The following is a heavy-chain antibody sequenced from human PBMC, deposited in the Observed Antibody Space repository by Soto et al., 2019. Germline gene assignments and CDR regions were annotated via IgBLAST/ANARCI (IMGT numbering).Heavy chain of an antibody. Sequence: SVKVSCKASGGTFSSYAISWVRQAPGQGLEWMGGIIPIFGTANYAQKFQGRVTITADESTSTAYMELSSLRPEDTAVYYCARDTPRYSYGFPGDYYYGMDVWGQGTTVTVSS. J-gene: IGHJ6*02. CDR3: ARDTPRYSYGFPGDYYYGMDV. CDR1: GGTFSSYA. V-gene: IGHV1-69*13. D-gene: IGHD5-18*01. CDR2: IIPIFGTA.